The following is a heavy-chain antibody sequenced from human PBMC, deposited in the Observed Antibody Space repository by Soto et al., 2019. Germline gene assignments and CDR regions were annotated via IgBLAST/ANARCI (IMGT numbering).Heavy chain of an antibody. CDR1: GFTFSSYD. CDR3: TRGADGFDF. Sequence: EVQLVESGGDLVQPGGSLRLSCAASGFTFSSYDFHWVRQATGKGLEWVSGIGTAGDTYYAGSVKGRFIMSRENAKNSLYLQTNSLRAGDTAVYYCTRGADGFDFWGQGTLVTVSS. D-gene: IGHD3-16*01. CDR2: IGTAGDT. V-gene: IGHV3-13*01. J-gene: IGHJ4*02.